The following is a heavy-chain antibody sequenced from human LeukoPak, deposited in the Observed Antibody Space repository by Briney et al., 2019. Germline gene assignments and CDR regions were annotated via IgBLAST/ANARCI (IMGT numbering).Heavy chain of an antibody. D-gene: IGHD1-26*01. Sequence: GGSLRLSCAASGFTFSSYAMSWVRQAPGKGLEWVPAISGSGGSTYYADSVKGRFTISRDNSKNTLYLQMNSLRAEDTAVYYWARGGATLSFDYWGQGALVTGSS. CDR1: GFTFSSYA. CDR3: ARGGATLSFDY. J-gene: IGHJ4*02. V-gene: IGHV3-23*01. CDR2: ISGSGGST.